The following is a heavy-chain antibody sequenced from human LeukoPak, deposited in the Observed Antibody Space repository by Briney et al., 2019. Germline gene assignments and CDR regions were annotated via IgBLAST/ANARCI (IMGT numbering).Heavy chain of an antibody. D-gene: IGHD1-26*01. CDR3: ARVGGTNYYYYGMDV. CDR1: GDSVSNYY. J-gene: IGHJ6*02. V-gene: IGHV4-59*02. Sequence: PSETLSLTCTVSGDSVSNYYWSWIRQPPGKGLEWIGYIYYSGSTNYNPSHKSRVTISVDTSKNQFSLKLSSVTAADTAVYYCARVGGTNYYYYGMDVWGQGTTVTVSS. CDR2: IYYSGST.